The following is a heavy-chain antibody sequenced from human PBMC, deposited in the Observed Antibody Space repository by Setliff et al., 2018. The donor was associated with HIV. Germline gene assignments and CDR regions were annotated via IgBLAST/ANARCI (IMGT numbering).Heavy chain of an antibody. D-gene: IGHD3-10*01. CDR3: AREGSPIYYFDY. CDR1: GGSFSGYY. V-gene: IGHV4-34*10. J-gene: IGHJ4*02. CDR2: INLIGST. Sequence: PSETLSLTCAVYGGSFSGYYWNWIRQPPGKGLEWIGEINLIGSTDYNPSLKSRVTMTRDTSISTAYMEVSSLRSDDTAVYYCAREGSPIYYFDYWSQGTLVTVSS.